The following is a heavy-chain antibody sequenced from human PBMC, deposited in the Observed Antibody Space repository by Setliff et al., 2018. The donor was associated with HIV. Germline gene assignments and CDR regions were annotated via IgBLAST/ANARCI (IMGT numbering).Heavy chain of an antibody. D-gene: IGHD3-10*01. CDR3: ARDRYYGSGSYYNYFDY. CDR1: GDSITSDAFY. CDR2: IYTNGGA. Sequence: SETLSLTCTVSGDSITSDAFYWTWVRQPAGKGLEWIGHIYTNGGADYNSSLKSRVTISMDAPKNQFSLKLTTVTAADTAVYYCARDRYYGSGSYYNYFDYWGQGILVTVSS. V-gene: IGHV4-61*09. J-gene: IGHJ4*02.